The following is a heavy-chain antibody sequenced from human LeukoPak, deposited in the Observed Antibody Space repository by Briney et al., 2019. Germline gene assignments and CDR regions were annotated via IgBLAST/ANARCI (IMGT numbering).Heavy chain of an antibody. J-gene: IGHJ4*02. CDR1: GYTFSNYW. CDR2: IYPGDSDT. D-gene: IGHD6-6*01. Sequence: GEPLKISRKSSGYTFSNYWIGWVRQIPGKGLEWMGIIYPGDSDTRYSPSFEGQVSISADKSISTAYLQWSSLKASDTAMYYCARVPYSISSMDYWGQGTLVTVSS. CDR3: ARVPYSISSMDY. V-gene: IGHV5-51*01.